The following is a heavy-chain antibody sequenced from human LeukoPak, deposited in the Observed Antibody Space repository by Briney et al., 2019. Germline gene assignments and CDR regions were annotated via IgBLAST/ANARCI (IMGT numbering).Heavy chain of an antibody. V-gene: IGHV1-2*02. CDR1: GYTFTGYY. J-gene: IGHJ5*02. Sequence: ASVKVSCKASGYTFTGYYMHWVRQAPGQGLEWMGWINPNSGGTNYAQKFQGRVTMTRDTSISTAYMELSRLRSDDTAVYYCARDWSSYYDILTGSNWFDPWGQGTLVTVSS. CDR2: INPNSGGT. CDR3: ARDWSSYYDILTGSNWFDP. D-gene: IGHD3-9*01.